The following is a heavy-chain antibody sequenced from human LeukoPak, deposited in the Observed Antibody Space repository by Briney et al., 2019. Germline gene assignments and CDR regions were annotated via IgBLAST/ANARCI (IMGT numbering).Heavy chain of an antibody. Sequence: SETLSLTCTVSGGSISSSSYYWGWIRQPPGKGLEWIGSIYYSGSTYCNPSLKSRVTISVDTSKNQFSLKLSSVTAADTAVYYCARRNNWNDLSFDYWGQGTWSPSPQ. V-gene: IGHV4-39*01. D-gene: IGHD1-1*01. J-gene: IGHJ4*02. CDR1: GGSISSSSYY. CDR2: IYYSGST. CDR3: ARRNNWNDLSFDY.